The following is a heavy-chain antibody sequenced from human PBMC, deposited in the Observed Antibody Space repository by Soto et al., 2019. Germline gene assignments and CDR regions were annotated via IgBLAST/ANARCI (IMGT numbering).Heavy chain of an antibody. V-gene: IGHV4-39*01. CDR2: IYYSGST. Sequence: SETLSLTCTVSGGSISSSSYYWGWIRQPPGKGLEWIGSIYYSGSTYYNPSLKSRVTISVDTSKNQFSLKLSSVTAADTAVYYCVVLRFLEWLDYWGQGTLGTVSS. CDR1: GGSISSSSYY. J-gene: IGHJ4*02. D-gene: IGHD3-3*01. CDR3: VVLRFLEWLDY.